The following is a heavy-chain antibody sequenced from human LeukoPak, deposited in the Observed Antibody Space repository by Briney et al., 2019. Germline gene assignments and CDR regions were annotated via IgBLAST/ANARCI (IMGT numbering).Heavy chain of an antibody. V-gene: IGHV4-4*07. D-gene: IGHD3-22*01. Sequence: SETLSLTCTVSGGSISSYYWSWIRQPAGKGLEWIGRIYTSGSTNYNPSLKSRVTMSVDTSKNQFSLKLSSVTAADTAVYYCARDCIRHDSSGYYYYYGMDVWGQGTTVTVSS. CDR3: ARDCIRHDSSGYYYYYGMDV. CDR2: IYTSGST. CDR1: GGSISSYY. J-gene: IGHJ6*02.